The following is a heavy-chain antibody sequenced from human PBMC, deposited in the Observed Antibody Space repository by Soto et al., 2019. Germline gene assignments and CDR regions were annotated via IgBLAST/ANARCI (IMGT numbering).Heavy chain of an antibody. D-gene: IGHD1-26*01. CDR3: AHRRGPGKCGLAFHS. V-gene: IGHV2-5*02. Sequence: QITLKESGPTLVKPTQTLTLICTFSGFSLSTDGESVAWIRQPPGKALEWLALIYWDDDERYSPSLKTRLTITKATSKNQVVVTMSNMDPADTATYYCAHRRGPGKCGLAFHSWGPGPLVTVSS. CDR1: GFSLSTDGES. J-gene: IGHJ4*02. CDR2: IYWDDDE.